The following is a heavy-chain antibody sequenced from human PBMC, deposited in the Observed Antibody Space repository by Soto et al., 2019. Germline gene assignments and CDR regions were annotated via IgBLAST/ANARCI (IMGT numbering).Heavy chain of an antibody. CDR1: GGSISSSSYY. V-gene: IGHV4-39*01. D-gene: IGHD3-10*01. J-gene: IGHJ4*02. CDR3: ARLDTMVRGVNNFDY. Sequence: SETLSLTCTVSGGSISSSSYYWGWIRQPPGKGLEWIESIYYSGSTYYNPSLKSRVTISVDTSKNQFSLKLSSVTAADTAVYYCARLDTMVRGVNNFDYWGQGTLVT. CDR2: IYYSGST.